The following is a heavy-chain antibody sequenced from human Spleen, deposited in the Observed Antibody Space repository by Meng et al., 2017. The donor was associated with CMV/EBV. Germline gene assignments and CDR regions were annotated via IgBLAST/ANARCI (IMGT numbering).Heavy chain of an antibody. CDR3: AVSTYYLDSSGSYFDY. D-gene: IGHD3-22*01. Sequence: ASVKVSCKASGYRFTNYGVSWVRQAPGQGLEWMGWISSYSGKTDYVQKLQGRITMTTDTSTTTAYMELRSLRSDDTAVYYCAVSTYYLDSSGSYFDYWGQGTLVTVSS. CDR2: ISSYSGKT. J-gene: IGHJ4*02. CDR1: GYRFTNYG. V-gene: IGHV1-18*01.